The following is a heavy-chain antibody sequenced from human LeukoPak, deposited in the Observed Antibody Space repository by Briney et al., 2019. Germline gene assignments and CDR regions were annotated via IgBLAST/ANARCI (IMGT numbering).Heavy chain of an antibody. J-gene: IGHJ4*02. CDR2: ISSNGGST. CDR1: GFTFDDYA. Sequence: PGRSLRLSCAASGFTFDDYAMHWVRQAPRKGLEYVSAISSNGGSTYYADSVKGRFTISRDNSKNTLYLQMSSLRAEDTAVYYCVKDQRSSSWYGSSGFDYWGQGTLVTVSS. V-gene: IGHV3-64D*06. CDR3: VKDQRSSSWYGSSGFDY. D-gene: IGHD6-13*01.